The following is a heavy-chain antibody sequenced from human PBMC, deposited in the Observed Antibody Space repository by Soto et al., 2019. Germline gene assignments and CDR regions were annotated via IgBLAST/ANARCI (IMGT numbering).Heavy chain of an antibody. V-gene: IGHV1-69*01. J-gene: IGHJ4*02. CDR2: IIPIFGPA. CDR1: GGSVSNSA. Sequence: QVQLVQSGSEVKKPGSSVRVSCKASGGSVSNSAISWLRQAPGQGLEWMGGIIPIFGPAIYARKFQGRFTISADESTGTAYMALNNVRCDDTAVYYFGRGSSLTKVESWGQGTLVTVSS. D-gene: IGHD6-6*01. CDR3: GRGSSLTKVES.